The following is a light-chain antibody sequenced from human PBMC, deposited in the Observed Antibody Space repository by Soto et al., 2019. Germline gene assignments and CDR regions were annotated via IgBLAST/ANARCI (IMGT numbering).Light chain of an antibody. CDR3: QKYNNWPLT. CDR1: QSVSSN. CDR2: GES. J-gene: IGKJ4*01. V-gene: IGKV3-15*01. Sequence: VMTQSPATLSLSPGDSATLSCRASQSVSSNLAWYQQKTGQAPRLLIYGESTRATGIPARLSGSGSGTELNLTISRLQSEDFAVYYCQKYNNWPLTFGGGTKVDIK.